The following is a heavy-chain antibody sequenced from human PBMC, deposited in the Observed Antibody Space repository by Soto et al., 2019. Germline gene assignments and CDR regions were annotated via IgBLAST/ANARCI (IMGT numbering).Heavy chain of an antibody. CDR1: GFTFSDYY. V-gene: IGHV3-11*01. CDR2: TSSSGTTT. CDR3: AFVVTATRHDYYGMDV. D-gene: IGHD2-15*01. J-gene: IGHJ6*02. Sequence: PGGSLRLSCAASGFTFSDYYMIWIRQAPGKGLEWMSYTSSSGTTTKYADSVKGRFTISRYNARKSLYLQMNSLRVEDTAVYYCAFVVTATRHDYYGMDVWGPGTEVTVSS.